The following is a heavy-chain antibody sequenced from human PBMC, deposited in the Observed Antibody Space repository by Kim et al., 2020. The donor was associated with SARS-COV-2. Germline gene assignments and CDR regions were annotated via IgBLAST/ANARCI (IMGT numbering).Heavy chain of an antibody. CDR3: ARGGFYCGGDCYSRARDYFDY. D-gene: IGHD2-21*02. J-gene: IGHJ4*02. V-gene: IGHV3-33*05. Sequence: GGSLRLSCAASGFTFSSYGMHWVRQAPGKGLEWVAVISYDGSNKYYADSVKGRFTISRDNSKNTLYLQMNSLRAEDTAVYYCARGGFYCGGDCYSRARDYFDYWGQGTLVTVSS. CDR2: ISYDGSNK. CDR1: GFTFSSYG.